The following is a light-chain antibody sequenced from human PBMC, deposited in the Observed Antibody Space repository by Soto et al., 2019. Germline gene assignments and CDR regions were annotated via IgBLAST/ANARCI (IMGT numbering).Light chain of an antibody. CDR1: QSVRSK. CDR3: QQYYNCPPIT. CDR2: GAS. J-gene: IGKJ5*01. Sequence: ELVMTQSPDTLSVSPGETVTLSCRASQSVRSKSAWYHQKPGQAPRLFIYGASTRATGIPARFSGSGSGTEFTLTISSLQSEEYAIYYCQQYYNCPPITFGQGTRLEIK. V-gene: IGKV3-15*01.